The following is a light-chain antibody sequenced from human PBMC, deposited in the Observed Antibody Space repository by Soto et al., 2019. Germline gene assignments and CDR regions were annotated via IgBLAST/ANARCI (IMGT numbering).Light chain of an antibody. CDR1: HNIESW. CDR2: DAS. CDR3: QQSYTSPVT. V-gene: IGKV1-5*01. Sequence: IQITQSPSTLSASVGDRVTITCRASHNIESWLAWYQQKPGKAPKLLIYDASSLESGVPSRFSGSGSGTEFTLTISSLQPEDFGTYYCQQSYTSPVTFGGGTKVDIK. J-gene: IGKJ4*01.